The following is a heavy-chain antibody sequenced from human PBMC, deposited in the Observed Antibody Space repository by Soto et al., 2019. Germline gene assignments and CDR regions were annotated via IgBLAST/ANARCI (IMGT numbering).Heavy chain of an antibody. D-gene: IGHD4-17*01. CDR1: GYSFTSYW. V-gene: IGHV5-51*01. CDR3: ARHDCTIHGEYCYCYHGMDV. J-gene: IGHJ6*02. CDR2: IYPGDSDT. Sequence: GDSLKISCKGSGYSFTSYWIGWVRQMPGKGLEWMGIIYPGDSDTRYSPSFQGQVTISADKSISTAYLQWSSLKASDTAMYSCARHDCTIHGEYCYCYHGMDVWGQGTRVTVSS.